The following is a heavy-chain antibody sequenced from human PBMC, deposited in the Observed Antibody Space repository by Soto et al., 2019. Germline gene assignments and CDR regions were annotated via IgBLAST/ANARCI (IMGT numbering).Heavy chain of an antibody. Sequence: PVGSLRLSCAASGFTFSSYAMNWVRQAPGKGLEWVSAISSSGGSTYYADSVKGRFTISRDNSKNTLYLQMNSLRAEDTAVYYCAKVAPPLTWLVFPLDYWGQGTLVTVSS. CDR1: GFTFSSYA. CDR2: ISSSGGST. D-gene: IGHD6-19*01. J-gene: IGHJ4*02. V-gene: IGHV3-23*01. CDR3: AKVAPPLTWLVFPLDY.